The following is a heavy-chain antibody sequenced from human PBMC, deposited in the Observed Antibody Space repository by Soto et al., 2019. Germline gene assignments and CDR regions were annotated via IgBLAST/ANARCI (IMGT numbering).Heavy chain of an antibody. D-gene: IGHD6-19*01. Sequence: QITLKESGPTLVKPTQTLTLTCTFSGFSLSSPAVGVNWIRQPPGKALDWLALIYWDDDKQSSPSLRSRLTITKDTSKNQVVLTMTNMDPVDTATYYCAHGSGWLSDYWGQGTLVTVSS. V-gene: IGHV2-5*02. CDR2: IYWDDDK. J-gene: IGHJ4*02. CDR1: GFSLSSPAVG. CDR3: AHGSGWLSDY.